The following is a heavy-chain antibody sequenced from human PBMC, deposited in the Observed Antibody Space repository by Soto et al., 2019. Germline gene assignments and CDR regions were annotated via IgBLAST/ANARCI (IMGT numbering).Heavy chain of an antibody. CDR1: GFTFSSYA. Sequence: GGSLRLSCAASGFTFSSYAMHWVRQAPGKGLEWVAVISYDGSNKYYADSVKGRFTISRDNSKNTLYLQMNSLRAEDTAVYYCATIVVVAATYGSDYWGQGTLVTVSS. V-gene: IGHV3-30-3*01. CDR2: ISYDGSNK. D-gene: IGHD2-15*01. CDR3: ATIVVVAATYGSDY. J-gene: IGHJ4*02.